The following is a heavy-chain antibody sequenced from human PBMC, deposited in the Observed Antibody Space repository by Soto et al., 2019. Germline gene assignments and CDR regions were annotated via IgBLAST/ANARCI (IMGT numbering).Heavy chain of an antibody. V-gene: IGHV1-69*13. CDR3: AKTYSSSWYSGDY. CDR1: GGTFSSYA. D-gene: IGHD6-13*01. Sequence: SVKVSCKASGGTFSSYAISWVRQAPGQGLEWMGGIIPIFGTANYAQKFQGRVTITADESTSTAYMELSSLRSEDTAVYYCAKTYSSSWYSGDYWGQGTLVTVSS. CDR2: IIPIFGTA. J-gene: IGHJ4*02.